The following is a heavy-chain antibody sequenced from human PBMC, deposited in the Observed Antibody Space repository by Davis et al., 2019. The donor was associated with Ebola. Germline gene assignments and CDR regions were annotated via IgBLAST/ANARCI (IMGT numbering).Heavy chain of an antibody. CDR3: ARRGYYYDSSGYYSLLDY. CDR1: GYTFTSYA. V-gene: IGHV1-3*01. Sequence: ASVKVSCKASGYTFTSYAMHWVRQAPGQRLEWMGWINAGNGNTKYSQKFQGRVTITRDTSASTAYMELSSLRSEDTAVYYCARRGYYYDSSGYYSLLDYWGQGTLVTVSS. J-gene: IGHJ4*02. CDR2: INAGNGNT. D-gene: IGHD3-22*01.